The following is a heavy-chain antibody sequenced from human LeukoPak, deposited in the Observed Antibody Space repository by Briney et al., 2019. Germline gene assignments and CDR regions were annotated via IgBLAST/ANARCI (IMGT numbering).Heavy chain of an antibody. D-gene: IGHD5-18*01. CDR3: ARVGYSYGYYYYGMDV. Sequence: PGGSLRLSCAASGFTFSSFEMNWVRQAPGKGLEWVSYISSSGSTINYADSVKGRFTISRGNAKNSLYLQMDSLRGEDTSVYYCARVGYSYGYYYYGMDVWGQGTTVTVSS. CDR1: GFTFSSFE. CDR2: ISSSGSTI. V-gene: IGHV3-48*03. J-gene: IGHJ6*02.